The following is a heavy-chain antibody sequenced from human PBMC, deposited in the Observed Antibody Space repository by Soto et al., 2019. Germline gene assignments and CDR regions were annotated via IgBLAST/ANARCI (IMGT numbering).Heavy chain of an antibody. J-gene: IGHJ4*02. CDR1: GGSFSDHY. Sequence: PSETLSLTCAVYGGSFSDHYWSWIRQTPGKGLEWIGEINHSGSTNYNPSFKSRVTITTDTSTNHFSLKLTSVTAADTAVYYCARVRWLSEYDILTGYYIFDQWGRGTLVTVSS. V-gene: IGHV4-34*01. D-gene: IGHD3-9*01. CDR2: INHSGST. CDR3: ARVRWLSEYDILTGYYIFDQ.